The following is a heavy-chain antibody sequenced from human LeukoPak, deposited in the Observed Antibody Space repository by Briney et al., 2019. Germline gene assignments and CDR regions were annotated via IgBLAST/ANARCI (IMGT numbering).Heavy chain of an antibody. CDR2: IWYDESNK. CDR3: ASGNREYSSSWYKGDYMDV. D-gene: IGHD6-13*01. V-gene: IGHV3-33*01. Sequence: GGSLRLSCAASGFTFSSYGMHWVRQAPGKGLEWVAVIWYDESNKYYADSVKGRFTIPRDDSKNTLYLQMNSLRAEDTAVYYCASGNREYSSSWYKGDYMDVWGKGTTVTVSS. J-gene: IGHJ6*03. CDR1: GFTFSSYG.